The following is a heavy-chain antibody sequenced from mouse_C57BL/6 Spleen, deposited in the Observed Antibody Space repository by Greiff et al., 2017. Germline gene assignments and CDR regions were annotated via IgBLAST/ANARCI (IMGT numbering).Heavy chain of an antibody. CDR1: GYTFTDYE. CDR2: IDPETGGT. D-gene: IGHD1-1*01. Sequence: QVQLKESGAELVRPGASVTLSCKASGYTFTDYEMHWVKQTPVHGLEWIGAIDPETGGTAYNQKFKGKAILTADKSSSTAYMELRSLTSEDSAVYYCTRSHYGSSYGGTRTWFAYWGQGTLVTVSA. CDR3: TRSHYGSSYGGTRTWFAY. V-gene: IGHV1-15*01. J-gene: IGHJ3*01.